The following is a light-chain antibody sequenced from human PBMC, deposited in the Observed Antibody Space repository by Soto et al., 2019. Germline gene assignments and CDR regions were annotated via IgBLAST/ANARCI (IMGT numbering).Light chain of an antibody. CDR1: SSDVGSYNL. CDR2: EDT. V-gene: IGLV2-23*02. CDR3: CSYAGRSTFV. Sequence: QSVLTQPASVSGSPGQSIAIFCTGTSSDVGSYNLVSWYQQLPGTAPKLIIYEDTKRPSGVSGRFSGSKSGNTASLTISGLQPEDEADYDCCSYAGRSTFVFGGGTKLTVL. J-gene: IGLJ3*02.